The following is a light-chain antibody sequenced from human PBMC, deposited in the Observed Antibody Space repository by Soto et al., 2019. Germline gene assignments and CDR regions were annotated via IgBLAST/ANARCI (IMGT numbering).Light chain of an antibody. CDR3: SSYTSTSTLYV. CDR2: DVS. CDR1: SSDIGGYHY. V-gene: IGLV2-14*03. J-gene: IGLJ1*01. Sequence: QSALTQPASVSGSPGQSITISFTGTSSDIGGYHYVSWYQQLPGKVPKLIIYDVSNRPSGVSDRFSGSKSGNAASLTISGLQAEDEADYYSSSYTSTSTLYVFGTGTKLTVL.